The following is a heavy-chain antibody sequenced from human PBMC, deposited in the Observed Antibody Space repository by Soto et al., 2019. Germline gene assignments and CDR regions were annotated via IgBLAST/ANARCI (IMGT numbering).Heavy chain of an antibody. CDR3: ARYWFSCSANHRDRMSV. J-gene: IGHJ6*02. CDR2: IYPGDSDT. V-gene: IGHV5-51*03. CDR1: GYSFTTDW. D-gene: IGHD2-15*01. Sequence: GESRKISCKASGYSFTTDWIGWVRLMPGKGLEWMGIIYPGDSDTRYSPSFQGQVTVSADTSISTAYLQWSSLKASDTAMYYCARYWFSCSANHRDRMSVRSQRTTVTVSS.